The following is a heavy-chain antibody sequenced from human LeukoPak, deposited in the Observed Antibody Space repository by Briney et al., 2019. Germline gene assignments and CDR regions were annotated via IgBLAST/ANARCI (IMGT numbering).Heavy chain of an antibody. Sequence: SGGSLRLSCAASGFTFSSHSMSWVRQAPGKGLEWVSSISSSSSYIYYADSVKGRFTISRDNAKNSLYLQMNSLRAEDTAVYYCAKEYGSGSYYNTFDYWGQGTLVTVSS. D-gene: IGHD3-10*01. CDR3: AKEYGSGSYYNTFDY. CDR1: GFTFSSHS. J-gene: IGHJ4*02. V-gene: IGHV3-21*01. CDR2: ISSSSSYI.